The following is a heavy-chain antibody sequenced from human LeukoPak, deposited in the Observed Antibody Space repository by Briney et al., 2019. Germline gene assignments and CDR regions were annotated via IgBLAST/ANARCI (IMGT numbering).Heavy chain of an antibody. Sequence: ASVKVSCKASGYTFTGYFMHWVRQAPGQGLEWMGWINPNSGGTNYAQKFQGRVTMTSDTSISTAYMELSSLGSDDTAVYYCARDSTGNFDFWGQGTLVTVSS. CDR1: GYTFTGYF. V-gene: IGHV1-2*02. J-gene: IGHJ4*02. CDR3: ARDSTGNFDF. D-gene: IGHD6-19*01. CDR2: INPNSGGT.